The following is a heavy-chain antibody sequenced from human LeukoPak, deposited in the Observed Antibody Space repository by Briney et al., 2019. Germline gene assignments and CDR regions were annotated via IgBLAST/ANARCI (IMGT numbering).Heavy chain of an antibody. Sequence: GGSLRLSCAASGFTFSSYAMSWVRQAPGKGLEWVSGISWNSGSIGYADSVKGRFTISRDNAKNSLYLQMNSLRAEDTALYYCAKGMSGRSAGYYGYYYYYGMDVWGQGTTVTVSS. CDR3: AKGMSGRSAGYYGYYYYYGMDV. D-gene: IGHD3-9*01. J-gene: IGHJ6*02. V-gene: IGHV3-9*01. CDR1: GFTFSSYA. CDR2: ISWNSGSI.